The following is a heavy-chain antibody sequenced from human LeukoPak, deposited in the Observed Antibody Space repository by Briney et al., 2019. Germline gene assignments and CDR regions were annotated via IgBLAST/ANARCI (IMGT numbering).Heavy chain of an antibody. CDR2: ISSSSSSI. CDR1: GGSISSYY. CDR3: ARVREPTSSGPRYSYMGV. D-gene: IGHD3-22*01. J-gene: IGHJ6*03. Sequence: PSETLSLTCTVSGGSISSYYWSWIRQPPGKGLEWVSYISSSSSSIYHADSLKGRFTISRDTSKNTLYLHMNSLRREDTAVYFCARVREPTSSGPRYSYMGVWGKGTTVTVSS. V-gene: IGHV3-48*01.